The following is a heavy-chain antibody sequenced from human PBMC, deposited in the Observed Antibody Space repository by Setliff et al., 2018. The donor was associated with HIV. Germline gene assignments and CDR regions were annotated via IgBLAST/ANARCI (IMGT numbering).Heavy chain of an antibody. CDR1: GGSISSGAYY. Sequence: TLSLTCTLSGGSISSGAYYWTLIRQHPGKGLEWIGYTYYSGSTYYNPSLKSRLTISLDTSSNQFSLRLSSVTAADTAVYYCTRDRSDFHYHGMDVWGQGTTVTVSS. D-gene: IGHD2-21*02. CDR3: TRDRSDFHYHGMDV. V-gene: IGHV4-31*03. CDR2: TYYSGST. J-gene: IGHJ6*02.